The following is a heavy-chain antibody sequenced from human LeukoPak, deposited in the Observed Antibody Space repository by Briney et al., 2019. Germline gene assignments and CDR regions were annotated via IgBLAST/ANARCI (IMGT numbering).Heavy chain of an antibody. CDR3: AKSSYYYDSSGYFTTFDY. CDR1: GFTFSSYA. D-gene: IGHD3-22*01. Sequence: GGSLRLSCAASGFTFSSYAMSWVRQAPGKGLEWVSTISGSGGSTYYADSVKGRFTISRDNSKNTLYLQMNSLRAEDTAVYYCAKSSYYYDSSGYFTTFDYWGQGTLVTVSS. CDR2: ISGSGGST. J-gene: IGHJ4*02. V-gene: IGHV3-23*01.